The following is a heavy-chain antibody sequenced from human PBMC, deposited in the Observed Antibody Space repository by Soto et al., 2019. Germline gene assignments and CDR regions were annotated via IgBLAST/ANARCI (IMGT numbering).Heavy chain of an antibody. CDR2: INTDGSVA. V-gene: IGHV3-74*03. Sequence: EVQLVESGGGLVQPGESLRLSCAASGLTFRSYWMHWVRQAPGKGLVWVSRINTDGSVAMYVDSVKGRFTISRDNAKKTLYLHMNSVRAADTAVYYCVKEMQLWLLDSWGQGTLVTVSS. D-gene: IGHD2-21*01. J-gene: IGHJ4*02. CDR1: GLTFRSYW. CDR3: VKEMQLWLLDS.